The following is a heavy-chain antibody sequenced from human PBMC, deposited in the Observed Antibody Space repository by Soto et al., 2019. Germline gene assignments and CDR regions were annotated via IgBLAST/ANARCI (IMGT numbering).Heavy chain of an antibody. CDR1: GDTLTKYG. Sequence: QVQLLQSGAEVKQPGASVKVSCKASGDTLTKYGITWMRQAPGQGLEWMGWIGYNGATNYAQKFRDRVIITADTSTTTAYLEMRSLRSDDTAAYYCARDHEKYCSGARRSAGGGMDVWGQGTTVTVSS. J-gene: IGHJ6*02. V-gene: IGHV1-18*01. D-gene: IGHD2-15*01. CDR2: IGYNGAT. CDR3: ARDHEKYCSGARRSAGGGMDV.